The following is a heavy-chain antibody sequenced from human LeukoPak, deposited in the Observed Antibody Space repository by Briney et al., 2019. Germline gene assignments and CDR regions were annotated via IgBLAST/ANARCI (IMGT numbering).Heavy chain of an antibody. J-gene: IGHJ6*03. V-gene: IGHV1-8*01. CDR1: GYTFTSYD. D-gene: IGHD3-3*01. Sequence: ASVKVSCKASGYTFTSYDINWVRQATGQGLEWMGWMNPNSGNTGYAQKFQGRVTITRNTSISTAYMELSSLRSEDTAVYYCARAHTRKITIFGVVTNSGYYYMDVWGKGTTVTVSS. CDR2: MNPNSGNT. CDR3: ARAHTRKITIFGVVTNSGYYYMDV.